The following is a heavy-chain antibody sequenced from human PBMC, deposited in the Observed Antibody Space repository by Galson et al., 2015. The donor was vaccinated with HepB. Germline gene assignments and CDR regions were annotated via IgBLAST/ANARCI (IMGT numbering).Heavy chain of an antibody. Sequence: SVKVSCKASGYTFTSYAMHWVRQAPGHRLEWMGWINGGNGYTKYSQKFQGRVTITRDTSASTAYMELSSLTSEDTAVYYCASSSLWFGESMNFDYWGQGTLVTVSS. J-gene: IGHJ4*02. D-gene: IGHD3-10*01. CDR3: ASSSLWFGESMNFDY. CDR2: INGGNGYT. V-gene: IGHV1-3*01. CDR1: GYTFTSYA.